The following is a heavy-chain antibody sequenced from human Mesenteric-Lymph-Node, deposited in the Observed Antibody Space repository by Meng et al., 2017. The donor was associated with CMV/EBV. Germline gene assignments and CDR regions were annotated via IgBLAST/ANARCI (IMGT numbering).Heavy chain of an antibody. CDR3: VRGTGHCSSTSCSSGY. CDR2: MNTNSGNT. V-gene: IGHV1-8*01. Sequence: ASVKVSCKASGYTFTSYDINWVRQATGQGLEWVGWMNTNSGNTGYAQKFQGRVTITRNTSISTAYMELSSLRSEDTAAYYCVRGTGHCSSTSCSSGYWGQGTLVTVSS. CDR1: GYTFTSYD. D-gene: IGHD2-2*01. J-gene: IGHJ4*02.